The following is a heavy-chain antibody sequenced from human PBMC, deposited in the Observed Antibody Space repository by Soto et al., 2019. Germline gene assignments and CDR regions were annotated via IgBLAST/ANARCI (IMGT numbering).Heavy chain of an antibody. J-gene: IGHJ6*02. CDR2: IYYSGSI. CDR3: AREDDGGDRDYYGLDV. CDR1: GGSISSDNYH. V-gene: IGHV4-30-4*08. D-gene: IGHD2-21*02. Sequence: QVQLQQSGPGLVKPSQTLSLTCTVSGGSISSDNYHWTWIRQSPGKGLEWIGYIYYSGSIFYNPSFKSRVTISVDTSKNQLSLQLSSVTAADTAVYFCAREDDGGDRDYYGLDVWGQGTTVTVSS.